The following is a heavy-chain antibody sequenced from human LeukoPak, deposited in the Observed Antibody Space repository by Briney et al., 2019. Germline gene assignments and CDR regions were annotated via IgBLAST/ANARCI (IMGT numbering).Heavy chain of an antibody. V-gene: IGHV3-23*01. CDR3: AKDPFVGYGSDYFDG. CDR2: ISCSGGNK. Sequence: GGSLRLPCAASGFTFSSYAMSWVRQPPGKGLEWVADISCSGGNKYYASFMKGRITISRDNTKKSLYLQMDSLTADETAVYYCAKDPFVGYGSDYFDGWGQGTPVTVAS. J-gene: IGHJ4*02. CDR1: GFTFSSYA. D-gene: IGHD3-10*01.